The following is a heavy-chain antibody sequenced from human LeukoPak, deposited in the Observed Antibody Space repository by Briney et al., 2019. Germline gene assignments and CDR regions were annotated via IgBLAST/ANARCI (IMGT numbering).Heavy chain of an antibody. J-gene: IGHJ5*02. CDR3: ARTTGYCWSDP. Sequence: SETLSLTCAVYGGSFSGYYWSWIRQPPGKGLEWIGEINHSGSTNYNPSLKSRVTISVDTSQNQFSLKLSSVPAADTAVYYCARTTGYCWSDPWGQGTLVTVSS. CDR2: INHSGST. CDR1: GGSFSGYY. D-gene: IGHD3-9*01. V-gene: IGHV4-34*01.